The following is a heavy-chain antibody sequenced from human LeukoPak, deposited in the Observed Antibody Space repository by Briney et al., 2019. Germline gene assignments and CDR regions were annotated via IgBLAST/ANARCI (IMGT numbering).Heavy chain of an antibody. J-gene: IGHJ6*03. CDR3: ARDHTGPLAAAGYGVAGGMDV. CDR2: IIPIFGTA. Sequence: SVKVSCKASGGTFSSYAISWVRQAPGQGVEWRGGIIPIFGTANYAQKFQGRVTITADKSTSTAYMELRSLRSDDTAVYYCARDHTGPLAAAGYGVAGGMDVWGKGTTVTVSS. V-gene: IGHV1-69*06. CDR1: GGTFSSYA. D-gene: IGHD6-13*01.